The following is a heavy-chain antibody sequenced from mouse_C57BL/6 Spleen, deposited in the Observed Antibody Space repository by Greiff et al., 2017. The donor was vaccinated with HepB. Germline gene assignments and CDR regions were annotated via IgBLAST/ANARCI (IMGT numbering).Heavy chain of an antibody. D-gene: IGHD1-1*01. Sequence: QVQLKQSGPGLVAPSQSLSITCTVSGFSLTSYAISWVRQPPGKGLEWLGVIWTGGGTNYNSALKSRLSISKDNSKSQVFLKMNSLQTDDTARYYCARSDYGSRYYAMDYWGQGTSVTVSS. J-gene: IGHJ4*01. CDR1: GFSLTSYA. CDR2: IWTGGGT. CDR3: ARSDYGSRYYAMDY. V-gene: IGHV2-9-1*01.